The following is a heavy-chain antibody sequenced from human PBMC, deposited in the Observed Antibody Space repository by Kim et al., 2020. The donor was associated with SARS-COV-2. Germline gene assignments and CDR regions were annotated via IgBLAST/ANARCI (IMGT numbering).Heavy chain of an antibody. CDR1: GGSFSGY. J-gene: IGHJ3*02. CDR3: ARHRGYAFDI. V-gene: IGHV4-34*01. CDR2: ISHSGRT. Sequence: SETLSLTCAVYGGSFSGYWSWVRQPPGKGLEWIGEISHSGRTNYNPSLKSRLTISVDTSKNQFSLKVNSVTAADTAVYYCARHRGYAFDIWGQGTMVTVSS. D-gene: IGHD3-16*01.